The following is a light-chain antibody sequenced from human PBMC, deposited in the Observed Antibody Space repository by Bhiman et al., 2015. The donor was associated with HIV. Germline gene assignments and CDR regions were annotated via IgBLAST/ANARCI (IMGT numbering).Light chain of an antibody. V-gene: IGLV2-14*03. J-gene: IGLJ1*01. Sequence: QSALTQPASGSGSPGQSITISCTGTSNDVGGYNYVSWYQHHPGKAPKLMIYDVSKRPSGVSNRFSGSKSDNTASLTISGLQAEDEADYYCSSYTTSSTYVFGTGTKVTVL. CDR2: DVS. CDR1: SNDVGGYNY. CDR3: SSYTTSSTYV.